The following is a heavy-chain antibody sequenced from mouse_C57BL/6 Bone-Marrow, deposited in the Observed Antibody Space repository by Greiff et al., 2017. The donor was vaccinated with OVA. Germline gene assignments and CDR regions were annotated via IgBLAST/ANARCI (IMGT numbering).Heavy chain of an antibody. CDR1: YFAFMASA. D-gene: IGHD1-1*01. CDR2: FTLYSDAT. CDR3: ARNIRDYGSIYAMDY. V-gene: IGHV1-49*01. J-gene: IGHJ4*01. Sequence: LKESGAELVRPGSSVKLSCKDSYFAFMASAMHWVKQRPGHGLEWIGSFTLYSDATEYSENFKGKATLTANTSSSTAYMELSSLTSEDSAVYYCARNIRDYGSIYAMDYWGQGTSVTVSS.